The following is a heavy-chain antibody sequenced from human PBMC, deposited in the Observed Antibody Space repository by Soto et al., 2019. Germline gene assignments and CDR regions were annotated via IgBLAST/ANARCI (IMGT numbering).Heavy chain of an antibody. J-gene: IGHJ4*02. CDR1: GGSISSYY. CDR3: ASSWIQLWLFDY. D-gene: IGHD5-18*01. V-gene: IGHV4-59*08. CDR2: IYYSGST. Sequence: SETLSLTCTVSGGSISSYYWSWIRQPPGKGLEWIGYIYYSGSTNYNPSLKSRVTISVDTSKNQFSLKLSSVTAADTAVYYCASSWIQLWLFDYWGQGTLVTVS.